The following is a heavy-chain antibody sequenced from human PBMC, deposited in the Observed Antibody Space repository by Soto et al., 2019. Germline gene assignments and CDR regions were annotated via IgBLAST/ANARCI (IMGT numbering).Heavy chain of an antibody. V-gene: IGHV1-69*01. D-gene: IGHD3-22*01. CDR3: ARGWGYDSNDYYYAY. J-gene: IGHJ4*02. CDR2: IIPIFGTA. Sequence: QVQLVQSGAEVRKPGSSVKVSCKASGGTFSRHAISWVRQAPEQGLEWMGGIIPIFGTANHAQKFQGRVTIIADESTSTVYMELSSLRSEDTARYYCARGWGYDSNDYYYAYWGQGTLVIVSS. CDR1: GGTFSRHA.